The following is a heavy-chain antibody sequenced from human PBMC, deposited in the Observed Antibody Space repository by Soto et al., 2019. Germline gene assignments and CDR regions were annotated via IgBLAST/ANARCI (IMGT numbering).Heavy chain of an antibody. D-gene: IGHD1-20*01. CDR2: INHSGST. CDR3: ARGRTLITGTSFDY. V-gene: IGHV4-34*01. CDR1: GGSFSVYY. Sequence: SETLSLTCAVYGGSFSVYYWTWIRHPPGKGLEWIGEINHSGSTNYKPSLTSRVTISVDTSKNQLSLKMSSVTAADTAVYYCARGRTLITGTSFDYWGQGTLVTVSS. J-gene: IGHJ4*02.